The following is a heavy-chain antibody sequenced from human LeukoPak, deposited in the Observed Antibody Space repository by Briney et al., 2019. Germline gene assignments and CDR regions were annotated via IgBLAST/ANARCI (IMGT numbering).Heavy chain of an antibody. D-gene: IGHD4-11*01. CDR2: INPNSGAT. J-gene: IGHJ3*02. Sequence: ASVKVSCKASGYTFTGYYMHWVRQAPGQGLEWMGWINPNSGATNYAQNFQGRVTMTRDTSISTAYMELSRLISDDTAVYYCAREQISTVTTRGGNDAFDIWGQGTMVTVSS. V-gene: IGHV1-2*02. CDR3: AREQISTVTTRGGNDAFDI. CDR1: GYTFTGYY.